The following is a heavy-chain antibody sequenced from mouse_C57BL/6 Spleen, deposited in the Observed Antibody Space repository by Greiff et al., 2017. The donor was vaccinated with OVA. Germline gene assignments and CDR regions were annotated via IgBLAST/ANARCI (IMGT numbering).Heavy chain of an antibody. CDR2: IYPGGGYT. J-gene: IGHJ1*03. CDR1: GYTFTNYW. V-gene: IGHV1-63*01. CDR3: SRSRYYGSSPYLYFDV. Sequence: VQLQQSGAELVRPGTSVKMSCKASGYTFTNYWIGWAKQRPGHGLEWIGDIYPGGGYTNYNEKFKGKATLTADKSSSTAYMQFSSLTSEDTAIYYCSRSRYYGSSPYLYFDVWGTGTTVTVAS. D-gene: IGHD1-1*01.